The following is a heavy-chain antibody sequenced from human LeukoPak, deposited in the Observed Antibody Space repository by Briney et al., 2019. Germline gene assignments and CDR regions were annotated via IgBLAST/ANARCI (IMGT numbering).Heavy chain of an antibody. V-gene: IGHV1-2*02. J-gene: IGHJ5*02. CDR3: ARARVAIAAAGRSNWFDP. CDR1: GYTFTGYY. D-gene: IGHD6-13*01. CDR2: INPNSGGT. Sequence: ASVKVSCKPSGYTFTGYYIHWVRQAPGQGLEWMGWINPNSGGTNYAQKFQGRVTMTRDTSTSTAYMELSRLRSDDTAVYYCARARVAIAAAGRSNWFDPWGQGTLVTVSS.